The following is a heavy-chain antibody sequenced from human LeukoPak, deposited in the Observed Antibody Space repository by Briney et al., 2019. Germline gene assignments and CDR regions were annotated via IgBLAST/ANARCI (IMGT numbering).Heavy chain of an antibody. V-gene: IGHV3-21*01. D-gene: IGHD6-13*01. Sequence: GGSLRLSCAASRFTFSSYSMNWVRQAPGKGLDWVSSISSSGNYIYYADSVKGRFTISRDNAKNSLYLQMNSLRAEDTAVYYCARDSIQQQLVLEDRGYPYYFEHWGQGTLVTVSS. J-gene: IGHJ4*02. CDR3: ARDSIQQQLVLEDRGYPYYFEH. CDR1: RFTFSSYS. CDR2: ISSSGNYI.